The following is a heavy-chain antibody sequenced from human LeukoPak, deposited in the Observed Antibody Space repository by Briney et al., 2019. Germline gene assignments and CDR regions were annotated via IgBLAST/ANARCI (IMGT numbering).Heavy chain of an antibody. Sequence: SETLSLTCTVSGGSISSYYWSRIRQPPGKGLEWIGYIYYSGSTNYNPSLKSRVTISVDTSKNQFSLKLSSVTAADTAVYYCAREGGYPRFDPWGQGTLVTVSS. V-gene: IGHV4-59*01. CDR3: AREGGYPRFDP. CDR1: GGSISSYY. CDR2: IYYSGST. J-gene: IGHJ5*02. D-gene: IGHD2-2*01.